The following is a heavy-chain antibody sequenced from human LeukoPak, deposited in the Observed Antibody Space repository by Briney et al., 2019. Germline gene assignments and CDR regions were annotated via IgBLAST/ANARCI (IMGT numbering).Heavy chain of an antibody. D-gene: IGHD5-12*01. CDR1: GFTLSSYS. V-gene: IGHV3-21*01. CDR3: ARDRRGLTDY. Sequence: GGSLRLSCAASGFTLSSYSMNWVRQAPGKGLEWVSSISSSSSYIYYADSVKGRFTISRDNAKNSLYLQMNSLRAEDTAVYYCARDRRGLTDYWGQGTLVTVSS. J-gene: IGHJ4*02. CDR2: ISSSSSYI.